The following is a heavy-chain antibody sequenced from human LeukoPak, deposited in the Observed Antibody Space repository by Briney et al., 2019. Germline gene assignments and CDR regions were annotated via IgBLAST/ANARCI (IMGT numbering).Heavy chain of an antibody. V-gene: IGHV4-59*08. CDR3: ANTHLAAPPFDY. D-gene: IGHD6-6*01. CDR2: IYYSGST. CDR1: GGSISSYY. Sequence: SETLSLTCTVSGGSISSYYWSWIRQPPGKGLEWIGYIYYSGSTNYNPSLKSRVTISVDTSKNQFSLRPSSVTAADTAVYYCANTHLAAPPFDYWGQGTLVTVSS. J-gene: IGHJ4*02.